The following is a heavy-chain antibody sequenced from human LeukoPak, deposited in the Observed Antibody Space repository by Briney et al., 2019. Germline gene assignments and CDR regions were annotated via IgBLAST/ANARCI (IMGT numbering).Heavy chain of an antibody. D-gene: IGHD2-8*01. CDR1: GFTVSSSY. CDR2: ISSAGTT. CDR3: ARDPRIYCTNGICRDDYFDN. V-gene: IGHV3-66*01. Sequence: GGSLRLSCAASGFTVSSSYMSWVRQAPGKGLEWVSIISSAGTTYYADSVKGRFTISRDNAKDSLFLQMNSLRAEDTAIYYCARDPRIYCTNGICRDDYFDNWGQGTLVTVSS. J-gene: IGHJ4*02.